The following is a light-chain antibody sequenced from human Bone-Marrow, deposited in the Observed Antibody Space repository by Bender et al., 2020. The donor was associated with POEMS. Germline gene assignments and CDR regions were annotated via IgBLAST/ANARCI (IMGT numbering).Light chain of an antibody. CDR1: NIRSKS. CDR2: DDS. Sequence: SLALTQPPSVSVAQGKTARITCGRNNIRSKSVHWYQQKPGQAPVLVVYDDSDRPSGIPERFSGSNSGNTATLTITRVEAGDEADYYCHVWDSTNDHDHLGVFGAGTKVTVL. V-gene: IGLV3-21*03. J-gene: IGLJ1*01. CDR3: HVWDSTNDHDHLGV.